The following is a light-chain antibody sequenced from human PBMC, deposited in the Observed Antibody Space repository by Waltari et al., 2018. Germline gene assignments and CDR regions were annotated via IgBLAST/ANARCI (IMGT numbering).Light chain of an antibody. CDR1: QGVTSRF. CDR3: QQYSSSPYT. Sequence: EIVLTQSPGTLSLSPGETVTLSCRASQGVTSRFLALYQQKSGQTPRLLIYGASSRATGIPDRFSGSGSGTDFTLTISRLEPEDFAVYYCQQYSSSPYTFGQGTKLEIK. V-gene: IGKV3-20*01. J-gene: IGKJ2*01. CDR2: GAS.